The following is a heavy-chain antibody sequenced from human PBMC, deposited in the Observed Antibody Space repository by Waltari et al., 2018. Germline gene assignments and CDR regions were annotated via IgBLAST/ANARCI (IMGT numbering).Heavy chain of an antibody. Sequence: QVQLQESGPGLVKPSETLSLTCAVSGYSISSGYYWGWIRQPPGKGLEWIGSIYHSGSTYYNPSLKSRVTISVDTSKNQFSLKLSSVTAADTAVYYCARHRGYFDYWGQGTLVTVSS. V-gene: IGHV4-38-2*01. D-gene: IGHD3-10*01. CDR1: GYSISSGYY. J-gene: IGHJ4*02. CDR2: IYHSGST. CDR3: ARHRGYFDY.